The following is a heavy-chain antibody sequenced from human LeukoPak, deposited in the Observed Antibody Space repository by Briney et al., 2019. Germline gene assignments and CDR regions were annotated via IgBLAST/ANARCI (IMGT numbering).Heavy chain of an antibody. CDR2: IYTSGST. CDR3: ARDHPTGGNSGPLDY. Sequence: PSETLSLTCTVSGYSISSGYYWGWIRQPPGKGLEWIGSIYTSGSTNYNPSLKSRVTMSVDTSKNQFTLKLSSVTAADTAVYYCARDHPTGGNSGPLDYWGQGTLVTVSS. V-gene: IGHV4-38-2*02. J-gene: IGHJ4*02. CDR1: GYSISSGYY. D-gene: IGHD1-7*01.